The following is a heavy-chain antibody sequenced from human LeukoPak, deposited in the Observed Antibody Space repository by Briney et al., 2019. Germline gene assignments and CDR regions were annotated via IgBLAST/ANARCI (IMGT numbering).Heavy chain of an antibody. D-gene: IGHD4-17*01. CDR2: IYHSGST. J-gene: IGHJ6*03. CDR1: GGSISSGGYY. V-gene: IGHV4-30-2*01. Sequence: PSETLSLTCTVSGGSISSGGYYWSWIRQPPGKGLGWTGYIYHSGSTYYNPSLKSRVTISVDRSKNQFSLKLSSVTAADTAVYYCARTTVTTYYYYYMDVLGKATTVTVSS. CDR3: ARTTVTTYYYYYMDV.